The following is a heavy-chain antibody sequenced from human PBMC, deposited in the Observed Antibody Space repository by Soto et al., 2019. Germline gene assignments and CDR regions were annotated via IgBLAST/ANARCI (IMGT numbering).Heavy chain of an antibody. CDR1: GYTFTSYG. D-gene: IGHD6-19*01. V-gene: IGHV1-18*01. CDR2: ISAYNGNT. J-gene: IGHJ4*02. CDR3: ARYGGSSSGCGY. Sequence: QVQLVQSGAEVKKPGASVKVSCKASGYTFTSYGISWVRQAPGQGLEWMGWISAYNGNTNYAQKLQGRVTMTTDTSPSTGHMELRSLGSDGTAVYYCARYGGSSSGCGYWGQGTLVTVSS.